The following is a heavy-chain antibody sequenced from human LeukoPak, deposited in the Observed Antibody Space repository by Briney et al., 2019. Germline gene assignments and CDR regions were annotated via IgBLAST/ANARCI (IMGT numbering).Heavy chain of an antibody. CDR2: INWNGGST. V-gene: IGHV3-20*01. J-gene: IGHJ6*02. CDR3: ARSPPKYGDIPYYYYGMDV. D-gene: IGHD4-17*01. Sequence: GGSLRLSCAASGFTFDDYGMSWVRQAPGKGLEWVSGINWNGGSTGYADSVKGRFTISRDNAKNSLYLQMNSLRAEDTALYHCARSPPKYGDIPYYYYGMDVWGQGTTVTVSS. CDR1: GFTFDDYG.